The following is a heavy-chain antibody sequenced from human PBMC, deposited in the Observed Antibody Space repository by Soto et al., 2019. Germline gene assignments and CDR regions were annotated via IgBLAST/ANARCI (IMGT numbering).Heavy chain of an antibody. CDR1: GGTFSSYT. V-gene: IGHV1-69*02. Sequence: QVQLVQSGAEVKKPGSSVKVSCKASGGTFSSYTITWVRQAPGQGPEWMGRIIPILGISNYAQKFQGRVTITADKSTSTAYMELSSLRSEDTAVYYCAITMTTDFTYHWFDPWGQGTLVTVSS. D-gene: IGHD4-17*01. CDR3: AITMTTDFTYHWFDP. J-gene: IGHJ5*02. CDR2: IIPILGIS.